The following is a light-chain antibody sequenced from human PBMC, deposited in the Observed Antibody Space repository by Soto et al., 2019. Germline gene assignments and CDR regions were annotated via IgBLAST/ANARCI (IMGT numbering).Light chain of an antibody. Sequence: QSVLTQPPSASGTPGQRVTISCSGSSSNIGSHTINWYQQLPGTAPKLLIYSNSQRPSGVPDRFSGSKSGSSASLAISGLQSEDEADYFCAAWDDSLHGVVFGGGTKVTVL. V-gene: IGLV1-44*01. CDR3: AAWDDSLHGVV. J-gene: IGLJ2*01. CDR2: SNS. CDR1: SSNIGSHT.